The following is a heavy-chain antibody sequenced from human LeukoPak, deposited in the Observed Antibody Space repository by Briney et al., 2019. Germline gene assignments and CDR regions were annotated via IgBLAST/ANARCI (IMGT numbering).Heavy chain of an antibody. J-gene: IGHJ3*02. D-gene: IGHD5-18*01. Sequence: SVKVSCKASGYTFTCYYIHWVRQAPGQGLEWMGGIIPIFGTANYAQKFQGRVTITSDESTSTAYMELSSLRSEDTAVYYCVRDLLKDTAMGLDAFDIWGQGTMVTVSS. V-gene: IGHV1-69*13. CDR2: IIPIFGTA. CDR1: GYTFTCYY. CDR3: VRDLLKDTAMGLDAFDI.